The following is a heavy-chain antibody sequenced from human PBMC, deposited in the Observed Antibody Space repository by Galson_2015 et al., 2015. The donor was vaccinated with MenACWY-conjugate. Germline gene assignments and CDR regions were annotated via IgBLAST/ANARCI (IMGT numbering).Heavy chain of an antibody. V-gene: IGHV3-15*01. CDR2: IKSKTDGERT. Sequence: SLRLSCAASGFSFSNAWMSWVRQAPGKGPEWVARIKSKTDGERTDYAAPVIGRFSISRDDLRNTLYLQMNGLKSDDSAVYYCTTDRISAGSYRFDYWGQGALVTVSS. CDR3: TTDRISAGSYRFDY. J-gene: IGHJ4*02. CDR1: GFSFSNAW. D-gene: IGHD1-26*01.